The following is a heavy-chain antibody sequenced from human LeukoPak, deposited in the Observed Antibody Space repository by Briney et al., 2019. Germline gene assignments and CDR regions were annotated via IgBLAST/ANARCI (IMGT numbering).Heavy chain of an antibody. CDR3: ARNEFGVRGIIYYYYMDV. Sequence: GGSLRLSCAASGFTFSSYAMHWVRQAPGKGLEWVAVISYDGSNKYYADSVKGRFTISRDNSKNTLYLQMNSLRAEDTAVYYCARNEFGVRGIIYYYYMDVWGKGTTVTVSS. D-gene: IGHD3-10*01. J-gene: IGHJ6*03. CDR1: GFTFSSYA. V-gene: IGHV3-30*04. CDR2: ISYDGSNK.